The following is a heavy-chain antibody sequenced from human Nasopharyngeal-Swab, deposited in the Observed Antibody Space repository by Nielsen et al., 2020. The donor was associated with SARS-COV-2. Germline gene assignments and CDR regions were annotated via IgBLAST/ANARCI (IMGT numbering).Heavy chain of an antibody. CDR3: ASLSRDGYNS. Sequence: GESLKISCAASGFTFSSYSMNWVRQAPGKGLEWVSSISSSSSYIYYADSVKGRFTISRDNAKNSLYLQMNSLRAEDTAVYYCASLSRDGYNSWGQGTLVTVSS. CDR1: GFTFSSYS. CDR2: ISSSSSYI. J-gene: IGHJ4*02. V-gene: IGHV3-21*01. D-gene: IGHD5-24*01.